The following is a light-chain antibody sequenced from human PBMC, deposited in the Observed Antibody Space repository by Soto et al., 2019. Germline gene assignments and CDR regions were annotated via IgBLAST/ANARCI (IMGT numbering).Light chain of an antibody. J-gene: IGKJ1*01. V-gene: IGKV1-39*01. Sequence: DIQMTQSPSSLSASVGDRVTISCRASQSISNYLSWYQQIRGKAPKLLIYAASTLRSGVSSRFSGSGSGTDFTLTISSLQPEDFATYYCQQSYSTPWTFGQGTNVEIK. CDR1: QSISNY. CDR3: QQSYSTPWT. CDR2: AAS.